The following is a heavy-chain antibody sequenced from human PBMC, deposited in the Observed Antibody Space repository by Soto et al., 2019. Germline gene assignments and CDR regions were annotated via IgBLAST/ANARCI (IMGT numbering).Heavy chain of an antibody. J-gene: IGHJ4*02. CDR3: AKDCKDGYNFDY. Sequence: GESLKISCAASGFTFSSYAMSWVRQAPGKGLEWVSAISGSGGSTYYADSVKGRFTISRDNSKNTLYLQMNSLRAEDTAVYYCAKDCKDGYNFDYWGQGTLVTVSS. D-gene: IGHD5-12*01. CDR1: GFTFSSYA. V-gene: IGHV3-23*01. CDR2: ISGSGGST.